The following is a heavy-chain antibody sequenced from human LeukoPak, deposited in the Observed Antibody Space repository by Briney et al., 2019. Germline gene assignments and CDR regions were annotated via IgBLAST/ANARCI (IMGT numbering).Heavy chain of an antibody. CDR3: VRDGNPMDV. CDR1: GYTFTTYY. D-gene: IGHD1-14*01. CDR2: INPSGGST. V-gene: IGHV1-46*01. J-gene: IGHJ6*02. Sequence: ASVKVSCKASGYTFTTYYMHWVRQAPGQGLEWMGIINPSGGSTTYAQNFQGRVTMTRDTSTSAVYMELSSLRSEDTAIYYCVRDGNPMDVWGQGTTVTVSS.